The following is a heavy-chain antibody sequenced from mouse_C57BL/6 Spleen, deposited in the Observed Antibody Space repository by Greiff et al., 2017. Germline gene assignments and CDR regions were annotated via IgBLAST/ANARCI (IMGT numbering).Heavy chain of an antibody. V-gene: IGHV3-6*01. CDR1: GYSITSGYY. D-gene: IGHD4-1*01. J-gene: IGHJ2*01. CDR3: ATGPPFDY. Sequence: VQLQQSGPGLVKPSQSLSLTCSVTGYSITSGYYWNWIRQFPGNKLEWMGYISYDGSNNYNPSLKNRISITRDPSKNQFFLKLNSVTTEDTATYYCATGPPFDYWGQGTTLTVSS. CDR2: ISYDGSN.